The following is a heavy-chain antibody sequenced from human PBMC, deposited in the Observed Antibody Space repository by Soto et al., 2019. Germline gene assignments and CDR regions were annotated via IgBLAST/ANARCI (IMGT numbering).Heavy chain of an antibody. V-gene: IGHV3-30*18. CDR3: AKERGVAAAGTEAEYFQH. Sequence: GGSLRLSCAASGFTFSSYGMHWVRQAPGKGLEWVAVISYDGSNKYYAESVKGRFTISRDNSKNTLYMQMNSLRAEDTALYYCAKERGVAAAGTEAEYFQHWGQGTLVTVS. CDR1: GFTFSSYG. CDR2: ISYDGSNK. J-gene: IGHJ1*01. D-gene: IGHD6-13*01.